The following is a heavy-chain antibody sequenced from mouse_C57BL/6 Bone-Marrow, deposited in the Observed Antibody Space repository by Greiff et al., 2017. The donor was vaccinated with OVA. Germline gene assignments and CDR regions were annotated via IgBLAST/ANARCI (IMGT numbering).Heavy chain of an antibody. CDR3: AIVTGVMDY. J-gene: IGHJ4*01. CDR1: GFNIKNTY. D-gene: IGHD2-12*01. Sequence: EVKLLESVAELVRPGASVKLSCTASGFNIKNTYMHWVKQSPEQGLEWIGRIDPANGNTKYAPKVQGKATITANTSSNTADQQLSSQTTEDNARNYCAIVTGVMDYWGQGTSVTVSS. CDR2: IDPANGNT. V-gene: IGHV14-3*01.